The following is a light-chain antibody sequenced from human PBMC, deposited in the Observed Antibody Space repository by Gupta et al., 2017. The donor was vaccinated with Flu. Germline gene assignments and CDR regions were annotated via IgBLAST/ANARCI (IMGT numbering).Light chain of an antibody. CDR1: QSIGSS. CDR3: QQRSNLPNT. J-gene: IGKJ2*01. CDR2: HAS. Sequence: EVVLTQSPESQSVTPKERVTITCRASQSIGSSLHWYQQRPNQSPKLLIKHASQYRSGVPSRFSGSGFGTDFTLIIDSLEAEDAATYYCQQRSNLPNTFGQGTKMEIK. V-gene: IGKV6-21*01.